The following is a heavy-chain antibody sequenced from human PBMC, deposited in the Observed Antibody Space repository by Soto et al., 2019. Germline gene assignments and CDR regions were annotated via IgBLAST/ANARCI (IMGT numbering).Heavy chain of an antibody. CDR1: GGSISSYY. D-gene: IGHD4-17*01. J-gene: IGHJ6*03. CDR3: ARAYDYGTYYYYMDV. V-gene: IGHV4-59*01. CDR2: IYYSGST. Sequence: SETLSLTCTVSGGSISSYYWSWIRQPPGKGLEWIGYIYYSGSTNYNPSLKSRVTISVDTSKNQFSLKLSSVTAADTAVYYCARAYDYGTYYYYMDVWGKGTTVTVSS.